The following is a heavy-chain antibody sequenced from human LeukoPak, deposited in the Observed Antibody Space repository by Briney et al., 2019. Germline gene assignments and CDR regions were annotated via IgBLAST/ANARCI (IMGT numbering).Heavy chain of an antibody. CDR2: IYYSGST. CDR3: ARYITVTTYYFDY. D-gene: IGHD4-17*01. J-gene: IGHJ4*02. Sequence: SETLSLTCTVSGGSVSSGSYYWSWIRQPPGKGLEWIGYIYYSGSTNYNPSLKSRVTISVDTSKNQFSLKLSSVTAADTAVYYCARYITVTTYYFDYWGQGILVTVSS. CDR1: GGSVSSGSYY. V-gene: IGHV4-61*01.